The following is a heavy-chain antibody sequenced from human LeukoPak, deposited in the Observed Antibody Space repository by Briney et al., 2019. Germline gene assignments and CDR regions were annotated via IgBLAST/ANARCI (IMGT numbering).Heavy chain of an antibody. CDR2: ISSSSYI. CDR3: ARDPRPKAVAGTGDY. CDR1: GFTFSSYS. J-gene: IGHJ4*02. D-gene: IGHD6-19*01. V-gene: IGHV3-21*01. Sequence: GGSLRLSCAASGFTFSSYSMNWVRQAPGKGLEWVSSISSSSYIYYADSVKGRFTISRDNAKNSLYLQMNSLRAEDTAVYYCARDPRPKAVAGTGDYWGQGTLVTVSS.